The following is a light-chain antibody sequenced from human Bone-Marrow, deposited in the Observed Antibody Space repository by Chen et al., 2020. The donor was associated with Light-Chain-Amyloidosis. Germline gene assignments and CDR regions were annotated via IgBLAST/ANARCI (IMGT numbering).Light chain of an antibody. V-gene: IGKV3-20*01. CDR1: QTISSNY. CDR3: QQYGTSPLT. CDR2: GSS. Sequence: EIVLTQSPGTLSLSPGEGANLSCRASQTISSNYLTWYQQKFGQASRLLIYGSSSRATGIPDRFTGSGSGTDFTLTINRLEREGFAMYYCQQYGTSPLTFGGGTKVELK. J-gene: IGKJ4*01.